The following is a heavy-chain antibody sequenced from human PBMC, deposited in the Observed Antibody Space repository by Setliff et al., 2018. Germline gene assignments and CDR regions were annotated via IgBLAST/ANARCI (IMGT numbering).Heavy chain of an antibody. CDR2: IYTSGST. CDR1: GGSISSGSYY. D-gene: IGHD3-16*01. J-gene: IGHJ6*03. CDR3: ARLGGSSGSGGFYYYYYYMDV. V-gene: IGHV4-61*09. Sequence: SETLSLTCTVSGGSISSGSYYWSWIRQPAGKGLEWIGHIYTSGSTNYNPSLKSRVTISVDTSKKQFSLKLGSVTAADTAVYYCARLGGSSGSGGFYYYYYYMDVWGKGTTVTVSS.